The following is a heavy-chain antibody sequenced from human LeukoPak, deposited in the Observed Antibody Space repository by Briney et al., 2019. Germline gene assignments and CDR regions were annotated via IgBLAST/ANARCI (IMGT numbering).Heavy chain of an antibody. CDR1: GFTFSSYK. CDR3: AREGSYYFDS. Sequence: GGSLRLSCAASGFTFSSYKMMWVRQAPGKRLEWLSYISSGGDTIYYADSVKGRFTISRDNAQNSLYLQMNSLRAEDTALYYCAREGSYYFDSWGQGTLVTVSS. J-gene: IGHJ4*02. V-gene: IGHV3-48*03. CDR2: ISSGGDTI. D-gene: IGHD1-26*01.